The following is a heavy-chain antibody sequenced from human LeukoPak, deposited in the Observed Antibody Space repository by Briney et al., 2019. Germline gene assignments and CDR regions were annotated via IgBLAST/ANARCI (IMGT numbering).Heavy chain of an antibody. D-gene: IGHD5-24*01. J-gene: IGHJ4*02. CDR3: ACRDGYNWDY. CDR1: GYTLTELS. Sequence: ASVKVSCKVSGYTLTELSMHWVRQAPGKGLEWMGGFDPEDGETIYAQKFQGRVTMTEDTSTDTAYMELSSLRSEDAAVYHCACRDGYNWDYWGQGTLVTVSS. V-gene: IGHV1-24*01. CDR2: FDPEDGET.